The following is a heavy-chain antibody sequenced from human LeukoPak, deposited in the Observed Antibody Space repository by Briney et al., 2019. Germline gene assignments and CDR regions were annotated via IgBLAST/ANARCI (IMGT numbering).Heavy chain of an antibody. CDR3: ARSLPQDYCSGGSCYSHNWFDL. V-gene: IGHV1-2*02. CDR2: INPNSGGT. Sequence: ASVKVSCKASGYTFTGYYMHWVRQAPGQGLEWMGWINPNSGGTNYAQKFQGRVTMTRDTSISTAYMELSRLRSDDTAVYYCARSLPQDYCSGGSCYSHNWFDLWGRDTLVTVSS. J-gene: IGHJ2*01. CDR1: GYTFTGYY. D-gene: IGHD2-15*01.